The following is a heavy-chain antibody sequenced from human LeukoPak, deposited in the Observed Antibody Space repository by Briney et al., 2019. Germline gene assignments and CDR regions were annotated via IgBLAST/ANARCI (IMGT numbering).Heavy chain of an antibody. CDR1: GFTFSSYW. CDR3: ARVRSGSDNDY. CDR2: IKQDGSEK. V-gene: IGHV3-7*01. Sequence: GGSLRLSCAASGFTFSSYWMSWVRQAPGKGLEWVANIKQDGSEKYYVDSVKGRFTISRDNAKNTLYLQMNSLRAEDTAVYYCARVRSGSDNDYWGQGTLVTAAS. D-gene: IGHD1-26*01. J-gene: IGHJ4*02.